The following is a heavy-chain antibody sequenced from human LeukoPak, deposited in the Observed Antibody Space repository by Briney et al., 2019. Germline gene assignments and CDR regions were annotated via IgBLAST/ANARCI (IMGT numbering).Heavy chain of an antibody. CDR1: GYTFTGYY. Sequence: ASVKVSCKASGYTFTGYYMHWVRQAPGQGLEWMGRINPNSGGTNYAQKFQGRVTMTRDTSISTAYMELSRLRSDDTAVYYCARDRGSITGIDAWDQGTLVTVSS. CDR2: INPNSGGT. D-gene: IGHD1-20*01. J-gene: IGHJ4*02. CDR3: ARDRGSITGIDA. V-gene: IGHV1-2*06.